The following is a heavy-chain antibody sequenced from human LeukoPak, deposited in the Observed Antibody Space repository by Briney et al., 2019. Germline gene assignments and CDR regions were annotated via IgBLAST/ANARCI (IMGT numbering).Heavy chain of an antibody. CDR3: ARGGSDTAMAHDY. D-gene: IGHD5-18*01. J-gene: IGHJ4*02. Sequence: GSLRLSCAASGLTFSSHWMHWVRQAPGKGLVWVSRINRDGSRTDYADSVKGRFTISRDDAKNTLYLQVNSLRAEDTAVYFCARGGSDTAMAHDYWGQGTLVTVSS. V-gene: IGHV3-74*01. CDR1: GLTFSSHW. CDR2: INRDGSRT.